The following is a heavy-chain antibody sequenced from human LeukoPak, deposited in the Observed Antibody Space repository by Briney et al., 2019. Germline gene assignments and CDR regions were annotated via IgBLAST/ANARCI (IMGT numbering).Heavy chain of an antibody. CDR3: AREYDYYDSSGYLQYFQH. Sequence: GASLRLSCAASGFTFSNYAMSWVRQAPGKGLEWVSAITGSGGSTWYADSVKGHFTISRDNSKNTLYLQMNSLRAEDTAVYYCAREYDYYDSSGYLQYFQHWGQGTLVTVSS. V-gene: IGHV3-23*01. CDR1: GFTFSNYA. CDR2: ITGSGGST. D-gene: IGHD3-22*01. J-gene: IGHJ1*01.